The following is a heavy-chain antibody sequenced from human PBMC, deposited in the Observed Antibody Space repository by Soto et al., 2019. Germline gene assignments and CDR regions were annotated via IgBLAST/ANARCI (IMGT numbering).Heavy chain of an antibody. J-gene: IGHJ6*02. V-gene: IGHV1-18*04. Sequence: QVQLVQSGAEVKKPGASVKVSCKASGYTFTSYGISWVRQAPGQGLEWMGWISAYNGNTNYAQKLQGRVTMTTDTSTSTAYMELRSLRSDDTAVYYCARDAPFVLYYYGSGSPPPITFYYYGMDVWGQGTTVTVSS. D-gene: IGHD3-10*01. CDR3: ARDAPFVLYYYGSGSPPPITFYYYGMDV. CDR1: GYTFTSYG. CDR2: ISAYNGNT.